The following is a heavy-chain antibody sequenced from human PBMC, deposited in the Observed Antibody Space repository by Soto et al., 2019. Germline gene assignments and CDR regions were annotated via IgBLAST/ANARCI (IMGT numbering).Heavy chain of an antibody. J-gene: IGHJ6*02. CDR3: ARQNCSGGSCYSYYYYGMDV. V-gene: IGHV5-51*01. CDR2: IYPGDSDT. D-gene: IGHD2-15*01. Sequence: PGESLKISCKGSGYSFTSYWIGWVRQVPGKGLEWMGIIYPGDSDTRYSPSFQGQVTISADKSISTAYLQWSSLKASDTAMYYCARQNCSGGSCYSYYYYGMDVWGQGTTVTVS. CDR1: GYSFTSYW.